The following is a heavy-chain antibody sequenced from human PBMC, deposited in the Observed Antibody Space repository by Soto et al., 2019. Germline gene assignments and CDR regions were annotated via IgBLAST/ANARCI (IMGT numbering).Heavy chain of an antibody. V-gene: IGHV4-34*01. Sequence: SETLSLTCAVYGGSFSGYYWSWIRQPPGKGLEWIGEINHSGSTNYNPSLKSRVTISVDTSKNQFSLKLSSVTAADTAVYYCARGDYYGSGSYFCSKMDVWGQGTTVTVSS. CDR1: GGSFSGYY. J-gene: IGHJ6*02. D-gene: IGHD3-10*01. CDR3: ARGDYYGSGSYFCSKMDV. CDR2: INHSGST.